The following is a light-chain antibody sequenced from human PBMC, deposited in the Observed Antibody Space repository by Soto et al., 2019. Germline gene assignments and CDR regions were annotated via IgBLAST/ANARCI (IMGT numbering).Light chain of an antibody. J-gene: IGKJ5*01. CDR2: KAS. CDR3: QQSFTTPS. V-gene: IGKV1-5*03. Sequence: DIHITQSPSTLSASLGDRVTITGRASQSISRWLAWYQQKPGKVPKLLIYKASGLNSGVPSRFSGSGSGTEFTLTISSLQPDDFATYYCQQSFTTPSFGQGTRLEI. CDR1: QSISRW.